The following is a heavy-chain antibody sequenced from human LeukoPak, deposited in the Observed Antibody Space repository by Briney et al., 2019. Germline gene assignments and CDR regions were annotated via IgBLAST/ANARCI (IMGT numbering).Heavy chain of an antibody. D-gene: IGHD4-23*01. J-gene: IGHJ4*02. CDR3: ARGPAGYGGNFDY. V-gene: IGHV4-31*03. Sequence: SQTLSLTCTVSGGSISSGGYYWSWIRQHPGKGLEWIGYIYYSGSTYYNPSLKSRVTISADTSKNQFSLKLSSVTAADTAVYYCARGPAGYGGNFDYWGQGTLVTVSS. CDR1: GGSISSGGYY. CDR2: IYYSGST.